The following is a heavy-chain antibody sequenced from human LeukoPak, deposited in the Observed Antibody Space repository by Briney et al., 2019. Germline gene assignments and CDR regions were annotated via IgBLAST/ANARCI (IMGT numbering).Heavy chain of an antibody. CDR3: ARDYGHGMDV. J-gene: IGHJ6*02. V-gene: IGHV3-48*01. CDR1: GFTFSGYT. CDR2: ISSTSSAI. Sequence: GGSLRLSCAASGFTFSGYTMNWVRQAPGKGLEWVSYISSTSSAIYYADSVKGRFTISRDNAKNSLFLQMNSLRAEDTAVYYCARDYGHGMDVWGQGTTVTVSS. D-gene: IGHD3-10*01.